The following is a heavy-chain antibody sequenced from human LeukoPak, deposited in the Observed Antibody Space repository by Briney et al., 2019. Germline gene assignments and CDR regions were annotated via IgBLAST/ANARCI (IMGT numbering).Heavy chain of an antibody. CDR1: GGSISNGDYY. CDR3: ASTRDGYNYVDY. J-gene: IGHJ4*02. CDR2: IYYSGST. Sequence: SETLSLTCTVSGGSISNGDYYWSWIRQHPGKGLEWIGYIYYSGSTYYNPSLKSRVAISVDTSKNQFSLKLSSVTAADTAVYYCASTRDGYNYVDYWGQGTLVTVSS. V-gene: IGHV4-31*03. D-gene: IGHD5-24*01.